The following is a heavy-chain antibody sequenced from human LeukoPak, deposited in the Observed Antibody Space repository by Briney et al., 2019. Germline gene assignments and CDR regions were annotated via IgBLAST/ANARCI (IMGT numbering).Heavy chain of an antibody. D-gene: IGHD6-13*01. Sequence: GASVKVSCKASGYTFTNYGISWVRQAPGQGLEWMGWISAYNGNTQYAQKLQGRVTMTTDTSTSTAYVELRSLRSDDTAAYYCARVWQQLVNFDSWGQGTLVTVSS. CDR3: ARVWQQLVNFDS. V-gene: IGHV1-18*04. CDR1: GYTFTNYG. J-gene: IGHJ4*02. CDR2: ISAYNGNT.